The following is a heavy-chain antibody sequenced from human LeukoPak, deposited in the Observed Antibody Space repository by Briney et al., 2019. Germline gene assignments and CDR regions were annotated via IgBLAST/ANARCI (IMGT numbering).Heavy chain of an antibody. D-gene: IGHD2-2*01. CDR1: GDSVSSNSVT. CDR3: ARRLTQYDCFDP. CDR2: TYYRSTWYN. Sequence: SQPLSLTCAISGDSVSSNSVTWNWIRQSPSRGLEWLGRTYYRSTWYNDYAVSVRGRITVNPDTSKNQFSLYLNSVTPEDTAVYYCARRLTQYDCFDPWGQGILVTVSS. J-gene: IGHJ5*02. V-gene: IGHV6-1*01.